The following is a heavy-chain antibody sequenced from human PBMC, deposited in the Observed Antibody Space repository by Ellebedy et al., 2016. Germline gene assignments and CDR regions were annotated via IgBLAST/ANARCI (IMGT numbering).Heavy chain of an antibody. Sequence: GESLKISCAASGFTFSRYWMHWVRQVPGKGLLWVSRVYRDETTTLYADSVKGRFTVSRDNAKNTLYLHMNSLRDEDTAVYFCAKDPQQWVGYFDYWGQGTLVTVSS. V-gene: IGHV3-74*01. J-gene: IGHJ4*02. CDR1: GFTFSRYW. D-gene: IGHD6-19*01. CDR2: VYRDETTT. CDR3: AKDPQQWVGYFDY.